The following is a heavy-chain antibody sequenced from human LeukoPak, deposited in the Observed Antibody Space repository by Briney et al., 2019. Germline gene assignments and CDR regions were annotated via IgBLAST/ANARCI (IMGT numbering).Heavy chain of an antibody. CDR2: ISSSSYI. D-gene: IGHD2-2*01. CDR1: GFTFSSYS. V-gene: IGHV3-21*01. Sequence: GGSLRLSCAASGFTFSSYSMNWVRQAPGKGLEWVSSISSSSYIYYADSVKGRFTISRDNAKNSLYLQMNSLRAEDTAVYYCATERREYCSSTSCYGGFDYWGQGTLVTVSS. CDR3: ATERREYCSSTSCYGGFDY. J-gene: IGHJ4*02.